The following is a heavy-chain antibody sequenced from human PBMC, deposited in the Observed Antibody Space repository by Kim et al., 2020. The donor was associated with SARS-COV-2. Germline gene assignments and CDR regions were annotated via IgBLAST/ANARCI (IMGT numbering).Heavy chain of an antibody. V-gene: IGHV1-8*01. Sequence: ASVKVSCKASGYTFTSYDINWVRQATGQGLEWMGWMNPNSGSTGYAQRFQGRITMTRNTSVSTAYMELNSLRSEDTAVYYCAGFGGVGGSGGAWFDPWGQGTQGTVSS. CDR1: GYTFTSYD. D-gene: IGHD3-10*01. CDR3: AGFGGVGGSGGAWFDP. J-gene: IGHJ5*02. CDR2: MNPNSGST.